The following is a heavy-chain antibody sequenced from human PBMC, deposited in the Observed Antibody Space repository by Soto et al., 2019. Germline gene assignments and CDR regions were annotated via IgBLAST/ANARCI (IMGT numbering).Heavy chain of an antibody. CDR2: ISGSGGST. CDR3: APETGYYGGYTWFDP. Sequence: PGGSLRLSGAASGLTFSSSAMSWVLQAPGKGLEWVSAISGSGGSTYYADSVKGRFTISRDNSKNTLYLQMNTLRAEDTAVYYCAPETGYYGGYTWFDPSGEGTLVTVSS. D-gene: IGHD3-9*01. J-gene: IGHJ5*02. V-gene: IGHV3-23*01. CDR1: GLTFSSSA.